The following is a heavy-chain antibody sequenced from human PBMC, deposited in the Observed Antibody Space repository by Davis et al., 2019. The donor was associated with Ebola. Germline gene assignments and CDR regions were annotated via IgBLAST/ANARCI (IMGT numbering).Heavy chain of an antibody. Sequence: PGGSLRLSCAASGFTFSSYAMSWVRQAPGKGLEWVSAISGSGNSVKGRFTISRDNSKNTLYLQMNSLRAEDTAVYYCAKGTTMVQGAFLNYWGQGTLVTVSS. J-gene: IGHJ4*02. CDR3: AKGTTMVQGAFLNY. CDR1: GFTFSSYA. CDR2: ISGSG. V-gene: IGHV3-23*01. D-gene: IGHD3-10*01.